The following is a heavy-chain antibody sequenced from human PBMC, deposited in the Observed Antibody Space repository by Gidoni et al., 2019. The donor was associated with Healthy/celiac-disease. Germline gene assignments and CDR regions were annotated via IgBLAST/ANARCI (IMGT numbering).Heavy chain of an antibody. V-gene: IGHV3-9*01. Sequence: EVQLVESGGGLVQPGRSLRLSCAASGFTFDDYAMHWVRQAPGKGLEWVSGISWNSGSIGYADSVKGRFTISRDNAKNSLYLQMNSLRAEDTALYYCAKDKAPLLAAGCDLWGRGTLVTVSS. CDR1: GFTFDDYA. CDR2: ISWNSGSI. CDR3: AKDKAPLLAAGCDL. D-gene: IGHD6-13*01. J-gene: IGHJ2*01.